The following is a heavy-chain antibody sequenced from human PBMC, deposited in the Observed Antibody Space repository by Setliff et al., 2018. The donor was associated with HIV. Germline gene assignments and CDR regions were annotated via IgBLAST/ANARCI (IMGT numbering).Heavy chain of an antibody. J-gene: IGHJ3*02. CDR3: ARSRIRVYYDTSPAMAFDI. Sequence: SETLSLTCTVSGDLINNHNWNWMRQSTEKGLEWLGNIHYSGTSNYNSSLKSRIVISLDTSMNQFSLHFYSVTAADTAVYYCARSRIRVYYDTSPAMAFDIWGQGTMVTVSS. CDR1: GDLINNHN. V-gene: IGHV4-59*08. CDR2: IHYSGTS. D-gene: IGHD3-22*01.